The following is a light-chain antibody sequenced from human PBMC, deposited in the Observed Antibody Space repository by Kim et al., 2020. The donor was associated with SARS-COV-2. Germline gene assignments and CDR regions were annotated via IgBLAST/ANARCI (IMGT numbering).Light chain of an antibody. V-gene: IGKV3D-15*01. Sequence: SVSPGERAPLACRASQSVSSNLGWYEKKPGQAPRLLIYDTSTSAAGVPARFSGSGSGTEFSLTSSNLQSEDFAVYYCQQYADWPLTFGQGTKLEI. J-gene: IGKJ2*01. CDR2: DTS. CDR3: QQYADWPLT. CDR1: QSVSSN.